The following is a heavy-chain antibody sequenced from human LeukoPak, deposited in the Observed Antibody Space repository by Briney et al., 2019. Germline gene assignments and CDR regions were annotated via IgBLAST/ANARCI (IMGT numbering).Heavy chain of an antibody. CDR3: ATPGAPRIPYYGMDV. CDR1: GYTLTELS. D-gene: IGHD2/OR15-2a*01. Sequence: ASVKVSCKVSGYTLTELSMYWVRQAPGKGLEWMGGFDPEDGETIYAQKFQGRVTMTEDTSTDTACMELSSLRSEDTAVYYCATPGAPRIPYYGMDVWAKGPRSPSP. CDR2: FDPEDGET. V-gene: IGHV1-24*01. J-gene: IGHJ6*02.